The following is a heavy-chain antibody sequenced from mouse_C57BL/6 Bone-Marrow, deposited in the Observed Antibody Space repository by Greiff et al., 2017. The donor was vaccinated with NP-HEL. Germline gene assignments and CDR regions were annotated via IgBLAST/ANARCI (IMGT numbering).Heavy chain of an antibody. CDR2: IWSDGSK. J-gene: IGHJ1*03. CDR3: ARHTDGSNHWYFDF. Sequence: VKLQESGPGLVAPSQSLSITCTVSGFSFTSYGVHWVRQPPGKGLEWLVGIWSDGSKTYYSALTSRLSISKDNSKSHVFLQLNSIQTDDTAMYYVARHTDGSNHWYFDFWGTGTTVTVSS. V-gene: IGHV2-6-1*01. CDR1: GFSFTSYG. D-gene: IGHD1-1*01.